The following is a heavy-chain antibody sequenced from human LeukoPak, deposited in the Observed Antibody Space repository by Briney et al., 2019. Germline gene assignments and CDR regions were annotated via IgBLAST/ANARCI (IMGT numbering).Heavy chain of an antibody. J-gene: IGHJ4*02. CDR2: IYTSGST. CDR1: GGSISSGSYY. CDR3: ARDSDYYGSGSRFDY. D-gene: IGHD3-10*01. V-gene: IGHV4-61*02. Sequence: SETLSLTCTVSGGSISSGSYYWSWIRQPAGKGLEWIGRIYTSGSTNYNPSLKSRVTISVDTSKNQFSLKLSSVTAADTAVYYCARDSDYYGSGSRFDYWGQGTLVTVSS.